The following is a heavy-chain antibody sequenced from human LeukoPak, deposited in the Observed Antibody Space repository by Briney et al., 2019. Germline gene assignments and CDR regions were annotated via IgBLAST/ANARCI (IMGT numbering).Heavy chain of an antibody. V-gene: IGHV3-23*01. J-gene: IGHJ4*02. CDR3: ARDRSIFTNTPCFDY. Sequence: GGSLTLSCAASGFTFSSYAMSWVRNAPGKGLDLVSPFGGSGGSTYYADYVKGRFTISRDNSKNPLYLQMNSLRAEDTAVYYCARDRSIFTNTPCFDYWGQGTLVTVSS. D-gene: IGHD2-8*01. CDR1: GFTFSSYA. CDR2: FGGSGGST.